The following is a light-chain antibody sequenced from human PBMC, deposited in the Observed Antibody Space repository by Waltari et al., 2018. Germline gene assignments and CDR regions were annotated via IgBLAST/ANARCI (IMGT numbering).Light chain of an antibody. Sequence: DVQMTQSPSTLSASVGDTVTITCRASQSIRSWLAWYQQKAGKAPKVLISKASTLESGVPSRFSGSGSGTEFTLTISNLQPDDFATYYCQQYNTYYTSGQGTILEIK. CDR1: QSIRSW. CDR3: QQYNTYYT. J-gene: IGKJ2*01. V-gene: IGKV1-5*03. CDR2: KAS.